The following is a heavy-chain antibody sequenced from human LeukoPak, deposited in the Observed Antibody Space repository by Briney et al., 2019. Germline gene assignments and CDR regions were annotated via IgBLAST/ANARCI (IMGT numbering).Heavy chain of an antibody. Sequence: GGSLRLSCAASGFTFSSYAMHWVRQAPGKGLEWVAVISYDGSNKYYADSVKGRFTISRDNSKNTLYLQMNSLRAEDTAVYYCARASTLSYFDYWGQGTLVTVSS. CDR1: GFTFSSYA. CDR3: ARASTLSYFDY. J-gene: IGHJ4*02. CDR2: ISYDGSNK. V-gene: IGHV3-30-3*01. D-gene: IGHD2/OR15-2a*01.